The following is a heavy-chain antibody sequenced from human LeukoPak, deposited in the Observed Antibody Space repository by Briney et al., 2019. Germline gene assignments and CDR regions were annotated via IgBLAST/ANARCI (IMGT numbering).Heavy chain of an antibody. V-gene: IGHV3-30*02. CDR2: VRYDGSKK. Sequence: GGSLRLSCAASGFPFNNYAMHWVRQAPAKGLEWVAFVRYDGSKKNYADSVRGRFTISRDNSKNTLYLQMNSLRAADTALYYCALIRDYDSTVKDYWGQGTPVTVSS. D-gene: IGHD3-22*01. J-gene: IGHJ4*02. CDR1: GFPFNNYA. CDR3: ALIRDYDSTVKDY.